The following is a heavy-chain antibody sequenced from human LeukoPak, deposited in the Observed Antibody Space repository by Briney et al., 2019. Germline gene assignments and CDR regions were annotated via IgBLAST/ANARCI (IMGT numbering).Heavy chain of an antibody. V-gene: IGHV4-39*01. D-gene: IGHD3-3*01. Sequence: SETLSLTCTVSGGSICSSSYYWGWIRQPPGKGPEWIGSIYYSGSTYYNPSLKSRVTISVDTSKNQFSLKLSSVTAADTAVYYCASRRYDFWSGYPGSWGQGTLVTVSS. CDR1: GGSICSSSYY. CDR3: ASRRYDFWSGYPGS. J-gene: IGHJ5*02. CDR2: IYYSGST.